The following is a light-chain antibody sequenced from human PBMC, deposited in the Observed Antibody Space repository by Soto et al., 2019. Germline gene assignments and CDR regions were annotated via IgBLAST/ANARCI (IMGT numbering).Light chain of an antibody. CDR3: QSYDRTLSGVV. V-gene: IGLV1-40*01. CDR2: GNT. J-gene: IGLJ2*01. Sequence: QSVLTQPPSVSGAPGQRVTISCTGSSSNIGAGYDVQWYQQLPGTAPKLLIYGNTNRPSGVPDRFSASKSGTSASLAITGLQAEDEVDYYCQSYDRTLSGVVFGGGTNVTVL. CDR1: SSNIGAGYD.